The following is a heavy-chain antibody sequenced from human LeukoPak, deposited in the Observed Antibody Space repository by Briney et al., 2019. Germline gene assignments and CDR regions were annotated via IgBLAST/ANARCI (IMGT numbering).Heavy chain of an antibody. CDR1: GFTFSSYG. D-gene: IGHD3-10*01. CDR3: AKDVDSWFGELFPVY. V-gene: IGHV3-30*18. Sequence: PGGSLRLSCAASGFTFSSYGMHWVRQAPGKGLEWVAVISYDGSNKYYADSVKGRFTISRDNSKNTLYLQMNSLRAEDTAVYYCAKDVDSWFGELFPVYRGQGTLVTVSS. J-gene: IGHJ4*02. CDR2: ISYDGSNK.